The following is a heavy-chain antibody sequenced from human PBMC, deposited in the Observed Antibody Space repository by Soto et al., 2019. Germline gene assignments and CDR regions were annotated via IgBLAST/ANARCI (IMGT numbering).Heavy chain of an antibody. J-gene: IGHJ6*02. Sequence: GGSLRLSCAASGFTFSDYYVSWIRQAPGKGLEWVSYISSSSSYTNYADSVKGRFTISRDNAKNSLYLQMNSLRAEDTAVYYCASPDPYTAMVPHYYGMDVWGQGTTVTVSS. CDR3: ASPDPYTAMVPHYYGMDV. CDR2: ISSSSSYT. D-gene: IGHD5-18*01. CDR1: GFTFSDYY. V-gene: IGHV3-11*06.